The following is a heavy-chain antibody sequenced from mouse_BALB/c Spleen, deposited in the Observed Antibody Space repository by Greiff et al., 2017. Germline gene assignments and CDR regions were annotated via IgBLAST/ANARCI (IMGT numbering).Heavy chain of an antibody. CDR1: GYSITSDYA. CDR2: ISYSGST. J-gene: IGHJ4*01. D-gene: IGHD2-14*01. V-gene: IGHV3-2*02. CDR3: ARSEVPSSMDY. Sequence: VQLKESGPGLVKPSQSLSLTCTVTGYSITSDYAWNWIRQFPGNKLEWMGYISYSGSTSYNPSLKSRISITRDTSKNQFFLQLNSVTTEDTATYYCARSEVPSSMDYWGQGTSVTVSS.